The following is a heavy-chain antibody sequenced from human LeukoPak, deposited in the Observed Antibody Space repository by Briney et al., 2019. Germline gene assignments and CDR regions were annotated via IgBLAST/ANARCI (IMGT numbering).Heavy chain of an antibody. V-gene: IGHV1-69*13. CDR2: IIPIFGTA. D-gene: IGHD3-22*01. CDR1: GGTFSSYA. CDR3: ARGPYYYDSSVVEWFDP. Sequence: SVKVSCKASGGTFSSYAISWVRQAPGQGLEWMGGIIPIFGTANYAQKFQGRVTITADESTSTAYMELSSLRSEDTAVYYCARGPYYYDSSVVEWFDPWGQGTLVTVSS. J-gene: IGHJ5*02.